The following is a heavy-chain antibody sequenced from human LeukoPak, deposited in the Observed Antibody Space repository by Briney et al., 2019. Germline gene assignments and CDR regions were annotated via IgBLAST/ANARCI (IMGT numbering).Heavy chain of an antibody. CDR1: GFTVSSNY. J-gene: IGHJ4*02. V-gene: IGHV3-53*01. Sequence: GGSLRLSCAASGFTVSSNYMSWVRQAPGKGLEWVSLTYSGGSTYYADSVKGRSTISRDNSKNTLYLQMNSLRAEDTAVYYCARGYGGGTYFDYWGQGTLVTVSS. CDR2: TYSGGST. CDR3: ARGYGGGTYFDY. D-gene: IGHD4-23*01.